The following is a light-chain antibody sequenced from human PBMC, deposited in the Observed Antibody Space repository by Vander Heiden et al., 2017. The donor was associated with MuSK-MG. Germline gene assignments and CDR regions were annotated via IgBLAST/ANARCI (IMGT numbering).Light chain of an antibody. J-gene: IGKJ2*01. V-gene: IGKV1-5*03. CDR3: QHYDESSPYT. CDR1: QSISSW. CDR2: MAS. Sequence: DIQMTQSPSTLSASVGDRVTITCRASQSISSWLAWYQQKPGKAPKLLIYMASRLEGGVPSRFSGSGSGTEFTLTISSLQPDDFATYYCQHYDESSPYTVGQGTKVEI.